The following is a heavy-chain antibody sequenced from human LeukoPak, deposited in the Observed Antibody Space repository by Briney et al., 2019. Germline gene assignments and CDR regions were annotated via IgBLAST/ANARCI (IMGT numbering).Heavy chain of an antibody. D-gene: IGHD5-12*01. Sequence: SETLSLTCIVSGDSTNNDYRSWIRQPAGKGLEWIGRVHISEGTNYNPSLKSRVYMSLDTSKGQFSLILSSVTAADTAVYYCARFYSGSPNAFDIWGQGTMVTVSS. CDR3: ARFYSGSPNAFDI. CDR1: GDSTNNDY. V-gene: IGHV4-4*07. CDR2: VHISEGT. J-gene: IGHJ3*02.